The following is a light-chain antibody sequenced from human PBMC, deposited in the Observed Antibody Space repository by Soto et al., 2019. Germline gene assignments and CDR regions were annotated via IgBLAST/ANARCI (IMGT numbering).Light chain of an antibody. CDR3: QQYDTSPPLT. Sequence: IVLTQSPGTLSLSPGDRATLSCRASQSVSSNYLGWYQQKPGQAPRLLLYGASSRAIGLPDRFSGSGSGTDFTLTISRLGPEDFAVYYCQQYDTSPPLTFGGGTKVEIK. CDR1: QSVSSNY. CDR2: GAS. J-gene: IGKJ4*01. V-gene: IGKV3-20*01.